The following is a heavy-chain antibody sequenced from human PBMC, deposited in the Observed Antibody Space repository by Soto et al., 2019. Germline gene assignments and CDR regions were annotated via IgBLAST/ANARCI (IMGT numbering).Heavy chain of an antibody. CDR2: ISAYNGNT. D-gene: IGHD2-15*01. J-gene: IGHJ4*02. CDR1: GYTFTSYG. CDR3: VVAAQPYYFDY. V-gene: IGHV1-18*01. Sequence: QVQLVQSGAEVKKPGASVKVSCKASGYTFTSYGISWVRQAPGQGLEWMGWISAYNGNTNYAQKLQGRVTMTTDTSTSTAYMALRSLTSDDTAVSYCVVAAQPYYFDYWGQGTLVTVSS.